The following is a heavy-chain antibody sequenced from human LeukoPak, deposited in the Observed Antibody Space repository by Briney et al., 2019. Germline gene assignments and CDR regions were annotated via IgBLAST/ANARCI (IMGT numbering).Heavy chain of an antibody. CDR2: ISSSSSDK. Sequence: PGGSLRLSCAASGFTFSRYSMKWVRQAPGKGLEWVSSISSSSSDKYYADSVKGRFTISRDNAKNSLYLQMNSLRAEDTAMYYCARDKTEQWLVLEAFDIWGQGTVVTVSS. CDR3: ARDKTEQWLVLEAFDI. D-gene: IGHD6-19*01. J-gene: IGHJ3*02. CDR1: GFTFSRYS. V-gene: IGHV3-21*01.